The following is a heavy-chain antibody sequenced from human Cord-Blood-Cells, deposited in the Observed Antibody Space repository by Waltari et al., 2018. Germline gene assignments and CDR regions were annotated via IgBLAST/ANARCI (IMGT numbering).Heavy chain of an antibody. D-gene: IGHD7-27*01. CDR1: GGTFSSYA. CDR3: ASTAKLTGDLTYWYFDL. V-gene: IGHV1-69*09. Sequence: QVQLVQSGAEVKKPGSSVKVSCKASGGTFSSYAISWVRQAPGQGLEWMGRVIPSLCIANYAQKFQGRVTITADKSTSTAYMELSSLRSEDTAVYYCASTAKLTGDLTYWYFDLWGRGTLVTVSS. CDR2: VIPSLCIA. J-gene: IGHJ2*01.